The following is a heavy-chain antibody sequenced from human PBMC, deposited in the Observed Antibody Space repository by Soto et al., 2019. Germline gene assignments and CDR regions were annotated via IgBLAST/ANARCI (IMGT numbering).Heavy chain of an antibody. CDR1: GYNFGDYW. CDR2: IDPTDSSS. D-gene: IGHD3-10*01. V-gene: IGHV5-10-1*01. Sequence: GESLKISCKGSGYNFGDYWISWVRQTPGKGLEWMGRIDPTDSSSNYNPSFEGHVTVSAEKSISTAYLEWSSLKTSDTAIYYCARHGAYTFSENFDFWGRGTLVTVSS. CDR3: ARHGAYTFSENFDF. J-gene: IGHJ4*02.